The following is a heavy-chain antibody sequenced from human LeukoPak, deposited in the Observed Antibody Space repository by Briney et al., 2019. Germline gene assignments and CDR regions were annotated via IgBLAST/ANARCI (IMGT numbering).Heavy chain of an antibody. J-gene: IGHJ6*03. Sequence: ASVKVSCKASGGTFSNYAISWVRQAPGQGLEWMGGIIPIFGTANYAQKFQGRVTITTDESTSTAYMELSSLRSEDTAVYYCARGSIAARLGFGYYYYYMDVWGKGTTVTVSS. CDR2: IIPIFGTA. CDR3: ARGSIAARLGFGYYYYYMDV. CDR1: GGTFSNYA. V-gene: IGHV1-69*05. D-gene: IGHD6-6*01.